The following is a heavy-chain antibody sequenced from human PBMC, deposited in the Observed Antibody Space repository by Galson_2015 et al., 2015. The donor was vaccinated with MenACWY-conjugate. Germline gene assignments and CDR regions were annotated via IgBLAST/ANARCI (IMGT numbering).Heavy chain of an antibody. J-gene: IGHJ3*02. CDR1: GFTFSDYY. V-gene: IGHV3-11*03. Sequence: SLRLSCAASGFTFSDYYMSWVRQAPGKGLEWVSFIIGSSIYSNYADSVKGRFTISRDNSKNTVSLQMASLSAEDTAIYYCARLSHYVNGTGAFDIWGQGTMVTVSS. D-gene: IGHD1-20*01. CDR2: IIGSSIYS. CDR3: ARLSHYVNGTGAFDI.